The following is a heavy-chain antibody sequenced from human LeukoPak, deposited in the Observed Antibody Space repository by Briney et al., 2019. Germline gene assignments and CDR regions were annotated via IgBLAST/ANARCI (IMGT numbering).Heavy chain of an antibody. J-gene: IGHJ4*02. CDR2: ISAYSGNT. CDR1: GYTFTSYG. CDR3: ARETPDSSGYYPDY. Sequence: ASVKVSCKASGYTFTSYGISWVRQAPGQGLEWMGWISAYSGNTNYAQKLQGRVTMTTDTSTSTAYMELRSLRSDDTAVYYCARETPDSSGYYPDYWGQGTLVTVSS. V-gene: IGHV1-18*01. D-gene: IGHD3-22*01.